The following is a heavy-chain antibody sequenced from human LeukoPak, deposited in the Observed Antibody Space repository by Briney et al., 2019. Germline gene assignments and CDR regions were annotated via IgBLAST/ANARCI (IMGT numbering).Heavy chain of an antibody. CDR1: GFTFSSYG. D-gene: IGHD3-10*01. J-gene: IGHJ5*02. V-gene: IGHV3-30*18. CDR2: ISYDGSNK. CDR3: AKDSLAGWFGDPLANWFDP. Sequence: PGGSLRLSCAASGFTFSSYGMHWVRQAPGKGLEWVAVISYDGSNKYYADSVKGRFTISRDNSKNTLYLQMNSLRAEDTAVYYCAKDSLAGWFGDPLANWFDPWGQGTLVTVSS.